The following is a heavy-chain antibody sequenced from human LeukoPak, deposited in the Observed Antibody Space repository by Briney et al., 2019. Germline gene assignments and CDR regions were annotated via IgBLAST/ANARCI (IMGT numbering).Heavy chain of an antibody. V-gene: IGHV4-59*01. D-gene: IGHD3-22*01. CDR1: GGSISSYY. CDR3: ARAAAWRLLNYFDN. CDR2: IYYSGST. Sequence: SETLSLTCTVSGGSISSYYWSWIRQPPGKGLVWVGYIYYSGSTNYNPSLKSRVAISVDTPKNQSSLRLTSVTAADTAVYYCARAAAWRLLNYFDNWGQGTLVTVSS. J-gene: IGHJ4*02.